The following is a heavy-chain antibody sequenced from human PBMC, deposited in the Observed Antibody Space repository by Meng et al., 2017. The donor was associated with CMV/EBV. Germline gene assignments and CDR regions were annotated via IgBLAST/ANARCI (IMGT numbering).Heavy chain of an antibody. CDR2: FDPEDGET. D-gene: IGHD2-2*01. CDR1: GYTLTELS. CDR3: ATETGLYYQLPIYYYGMDV. J-gene: IGHJ6*02. V-gene: IGHV1-24*01. Sequence: ASVKVSCKVSGYTLTELSMHWVRQAPGEGLEWMGGFDPEDGETIYAQKFQGRVTMTEDTSTDTAYMELSSLRSEDTAVYYCATETGLYYQLPIYYYGMDVWGQGTTVTVSS.